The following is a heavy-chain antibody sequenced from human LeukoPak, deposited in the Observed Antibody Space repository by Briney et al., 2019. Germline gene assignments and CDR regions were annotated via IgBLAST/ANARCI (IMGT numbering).Heavy chain of an antibody. CDR1: GFTFSSYA. J-gene: IGHJ4*02. D-gene: IGHD3-22*01. CDR3: AKDLFDYYDSSGYSGFDY. V-gene: IGHV3-23*01. CDR2: ISGSGGST. Sequence: QAGGSLRLSCAASGFTFSSYAMSWVRQAPGKGLEWVSAISGSGGSTYYADSVKGRFTISRDNSKNTLYLQMNSLRAEDTAVYYCAKDLFDYYDSSGYSGFDYWGQGTLVTVSS.